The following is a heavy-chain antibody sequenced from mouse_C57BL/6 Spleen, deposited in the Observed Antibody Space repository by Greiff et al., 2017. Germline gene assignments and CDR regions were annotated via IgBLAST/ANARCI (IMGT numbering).Heavy chain of an antibody. V-gene: IGHV1-82*01. J-gene: IGHJ2*01. D-gene: IGHD2-4*01. CDR2: IYPGDGDT. CDR3: ASEGLPYYFDY. CDR1: GYAFSSSW. Sequence: VQLQQSGPELVKPGASVKISCKASGYAFSSSWMNWVKQRPGKGLEWIGRIYPGDGDTNYNGKFKGKATLTADKSSSTAYMQLSSLTSEDSAVYFCASEGLPYYFDYWGQGTTLTVSS.